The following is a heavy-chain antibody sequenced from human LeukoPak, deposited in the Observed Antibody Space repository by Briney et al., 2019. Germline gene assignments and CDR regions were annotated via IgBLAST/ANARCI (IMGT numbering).Heavy chain of an antibody. V-gene: IGHV3-66*01. D-gene: IGHD3-9*01. Sequence: GGSLRLSCAASGLTFSNAWMRWVRQAPGKGLEWVSVIYSGGSTHYADSVKGRFTISRDNSKNTLYLQMNSLRAEDTAVYYCARDRLHYDSLTGYPADWGQGTLVTVSS. CDR1: GLTFSNAW. J-gene: IGHJ4*02. CDR3: ARDRLHYDSLTGYPAD. CDR2: IYSGGST.